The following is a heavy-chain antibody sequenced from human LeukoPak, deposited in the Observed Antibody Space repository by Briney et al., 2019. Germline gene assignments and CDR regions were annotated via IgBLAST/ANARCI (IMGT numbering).Heavy chain of an antibody. Sequence: SETLSLTCIVSGGSISNYYWSWIRQPPRKGLEWIGYVHYSGNTNYNPSPKSRVTISVDTSKNQFSLKLSSVTAADTAVYYCARMIAAAGTEYFDLWGRGTLVTVSS. CDR3: ARMIAAAGTEYFDL. CDR1: GGSISNYY. CDR2: VHYSGNT. D-gene: IGHD6-13*01. V-gene: IGHV4-59*01. J-gene: IGHJ2*01.